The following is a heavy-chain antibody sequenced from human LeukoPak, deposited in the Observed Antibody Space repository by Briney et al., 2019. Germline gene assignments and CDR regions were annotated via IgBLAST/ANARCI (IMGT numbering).Heavy chain of an antibody. Sequence: SVKVSCKASGGTFSGYGFSWVRQAPGQGLEWMGGIIPIFGTTNYAQNFQGRLTITADEYTSTAYMELSSLRSEDTAVYYCAKDCSSTSCLRRMGAFDIWGQGTMVTVSS. D-gene: IGHD2-2*01. CDR1: GGTFSGYG. V-gene: IGHV1-69*13. J-gene: IGHJ3*02. CDR2: IIPIFGTT. CDR3: AKDCSSTSCLRRMGAFDI.